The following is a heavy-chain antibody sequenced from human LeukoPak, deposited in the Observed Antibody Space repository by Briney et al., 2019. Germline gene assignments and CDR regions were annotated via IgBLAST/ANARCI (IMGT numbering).Heavy chain of an antibody. Sequence: PSETLSLTCTFSGGSISSYYWSWIRQPPGKGLEWIARFKTKPKGGTTDYAAVVKGRFTISRDDSKNTLFLQMNSLKTEDTAVYYCTSSGSRWDYFDYWGQGTLATVSS. CDR2: FKTKPKGGTT. CDR1: GGSISSYY. D-gene: IGHD4-23*01. V-gene: IGHV3-15*05. J-gene: IGHJ4*02. CDR3: TSSGSRWDYFDY.